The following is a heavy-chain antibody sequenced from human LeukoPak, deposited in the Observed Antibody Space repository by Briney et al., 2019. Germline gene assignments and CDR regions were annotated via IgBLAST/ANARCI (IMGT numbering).Heavy chain of an antibody. J-gene: IGHJ3*02. D-gene: IGHD5-12*01. V-gene: IGHV3-33*01. Sequence: GRSLRLSCAASGFTSSSYGMHWVRQAPGKGLEWVAVIWYDGSNKYYADSVKGRFTISRDNSKNTLYLQMNSLRAEDTAVYYCARDAWEDKVGAFDIWGQGTMVTVSS. CDR3: ARDAWEDKVGAFDI. CDR2: IWYDGSNK. CDR1: GFTSSSYG.